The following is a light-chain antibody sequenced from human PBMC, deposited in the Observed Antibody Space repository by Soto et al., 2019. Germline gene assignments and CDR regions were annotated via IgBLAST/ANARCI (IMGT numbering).Light chain of an antibody. J-gene: IGLJ2*01. CDR3: AAWDDSLGGPV. CDR2: SNN. V-gene: IGLV1-44*01. Sequence: QSVLTQPPSASGTPGQRVTISCSGSSSNIGDNSVNWYQQFPGAAPKLLVHSNNRRPSGVPDRFSGSKSGTTGSLAISGLQFEDEADYYCAAWDDSLGGPVFGGGTKVTVL. CDR1: SSNIGDNS.